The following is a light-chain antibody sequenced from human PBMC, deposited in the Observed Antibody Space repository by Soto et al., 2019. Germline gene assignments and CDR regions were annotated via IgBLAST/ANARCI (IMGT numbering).Light chain of an antibody. Sequence: DIQMTQSQSSLSASVGDRVTITYQASQSISSYLNWYQQKPGKAPKLLIYAASSLQSGVPSRFSGSGSGTDFTLTISSLQPEDFATYYCQQSYSTPPTFGQGTKVDI. CDR2: AAS. CDR3: QQSYSTPPT. J-gene: IGKJ1*01. V-gene: IGKV1-39*01. CDR1: QSISSY.